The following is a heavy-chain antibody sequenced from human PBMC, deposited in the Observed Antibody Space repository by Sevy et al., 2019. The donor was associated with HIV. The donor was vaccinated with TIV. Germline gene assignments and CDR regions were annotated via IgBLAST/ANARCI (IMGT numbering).Heavy chain of an antibody. CDR2: ITGNGGST. D-gene: IGHD3-22*01. CDR1: GFTFRSYA. Sequence: GVSLRLSCSASGFTFRSYAMNWVRHAPGKGLEWVSAITGNGGSTYYADSVKGRFTISRDNSKSTLYLQMNSLRAEDTALYYCAKDLAYESSGYHDYWGQGTLVTVSS. V-gene: IGHV3-23*01. CDR3: AKDLAYESSGYHDY. J-gene: IGHJ4*02.